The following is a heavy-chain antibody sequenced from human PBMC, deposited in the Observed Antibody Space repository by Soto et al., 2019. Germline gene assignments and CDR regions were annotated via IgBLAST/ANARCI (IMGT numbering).Heavy chain of an antibody. CDR3: ARRRDGYNYAYYYGMDV. V-gene: IGHV3-48*02. Sequence: WGSLRLSCAASGFPFISYSMNWVRQAPGKGLEWVSYISSSSSTIYYADSVKGRFTISRDNAKNSLYLQMNSLRDEDTAVYYCARRRDGYNYAYYYGMDVWGQGTTVTVSS. CDR1: GFPFISYS. J-gene: IGHJ6*02. CDR2: ISSSSSTI. D-gene: IGHD5-12*01.